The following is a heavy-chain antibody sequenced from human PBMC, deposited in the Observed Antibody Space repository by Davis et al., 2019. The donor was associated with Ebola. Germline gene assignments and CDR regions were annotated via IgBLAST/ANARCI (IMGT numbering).Heavy chain of an antibody. CDR2: ISAYGDTT. CDR1: GFTFNTNT. D-gene: IGHD2/OR15-2a*01. V-gene: IGHV3-23*01. Sequence: GESLKISCAASGFTFNTNTMTWVRQAPGKGLEWVSSISAYGDTTYYADSVKGRFAISRDNSRGTLYLQMNSLRVEDSAIYYCVKDSSNIWFDIWGQGTLVTVSS. J-gene: IGHJ3*02. CDR3: VKDSSNIWFDI.